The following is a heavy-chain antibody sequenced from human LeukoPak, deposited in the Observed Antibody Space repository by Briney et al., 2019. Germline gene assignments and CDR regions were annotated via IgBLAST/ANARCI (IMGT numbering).Heavy chain of an antibody. CDR1: GGTFSSYA. J-gene: IGHJ4*02. Sequence: SVKVSCKASGGTFSSYAISWVRQAPGQGLEWMGRIIPIFGTANYTQKFQGRVTITTDESTSTAYMELSSLRSEDTAVYYCARAPGYYDSSGYYDVYFDYWGQGTLVTVSS. CDR2: IIPIFGTA. D-gene: IGHD3-22*01. CDR3: ARAPGYYDSSGYYDVYFDY. V-gene: IGHV1-69*05.